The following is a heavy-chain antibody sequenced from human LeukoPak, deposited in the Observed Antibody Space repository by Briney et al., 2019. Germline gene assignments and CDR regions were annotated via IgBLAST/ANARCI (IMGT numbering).Heavy chain of an antibody. CDR1: GFTFSSYA. V-gene: IGHV3-64*01. CDR2: ISSNGGST. D-gene: IGHD3-9*01. J-gene: IGHJ4*02. Sequence: QPGGSLRLSCAASGFTFSSYAMHWVRQAPGKGLEYVSAISSNGGSTYYANSVKGRFTISRDNSKNTLYLQMGSLRAEDMAVYYCARGDDIFDYWGQGTLVTVSS. CDR3: ARGDDIFDY.